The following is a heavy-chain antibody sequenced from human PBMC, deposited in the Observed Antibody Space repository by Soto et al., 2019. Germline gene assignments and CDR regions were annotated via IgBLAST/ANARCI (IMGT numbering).Heavy chain of an antibody. CDR3: ALGIAARPFDS. J-gene: IGHJ4*02. CDR2: IYWDDDE. V-gene: IGHV2-5*02. CDR1: GFSLTTTGVG. D-gene: IGHD6-6*01. Sequence: QISLKESGPALVKPTQTLTLTCSFSGFSLTTTGVGVGWIRQPPRKALEWLALIYWDDDERYNPSLKNRLTITKDTSKNLVVLTMTNVDPVDTATYYCALGIAARPFDSWGQGTLVTVSS.